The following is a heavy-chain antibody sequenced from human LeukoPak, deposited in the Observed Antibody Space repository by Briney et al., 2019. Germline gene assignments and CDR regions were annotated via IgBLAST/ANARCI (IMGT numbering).Heavy chain of an antibody. D-gene: IGHD3-3*01. CDR3: ARGVREDFWSGHAFDI. V-gene: IGHV4-4*07. J-gene: IGHJ3*02. CDR1: GGSISSYY. CDR2: IYTSGST. Sequence: SETLSLTCTVSGGSISSYYWSWIRRPAGKGLEWIGRIYTSGSTNYNPSLKSQVTMSVDTSKNQFSLKLSSVTAADTAVYYCARGVREDFWSGHAFDIWGQGTMVTVSS.